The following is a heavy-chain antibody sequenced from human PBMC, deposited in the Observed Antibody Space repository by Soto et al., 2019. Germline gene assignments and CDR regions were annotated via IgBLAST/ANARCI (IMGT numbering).Heavy chain of an antibody. J-gene: IGHJ4*02. CDR3: ARHPRDDASRKIAC. D-gene: IGHD3-16*01. V-gene: IGHV5-51*01. CDR1: GYSFTSNW. CDR2: INPADSDI. Sequence: GESLKISCQGSGYSFTSNWIGWVRQMPGKGLEWMGIINPADSDIKYSPSFQGQVTISADKSIGTAYLQWSSLKASDTAMYYCARHPRDDASRKIACWGQGTLVTVSS.